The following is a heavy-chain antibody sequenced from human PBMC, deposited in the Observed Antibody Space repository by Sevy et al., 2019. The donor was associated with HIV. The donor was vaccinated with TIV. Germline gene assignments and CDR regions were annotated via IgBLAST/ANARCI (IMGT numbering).Heavy chain of an antibody. D-gene: IGHD3-22*01. CDR1: GYTFTGYY. CDR2: INPNSGGT. CDR3: ARGPREEIVVVITLNFDY. V-gene: IGHV1-2*02. Sequence: ASVKVSCKASGYTFTGYYMHWVRQAPGQGLEWMGWINPNSGGTNYAQKFQGRVTMTRDTSISTAYMELGRLGSDETAVYYCARGPREEIVVVITLNFDYWGQGTLVTVSS. J-gene: IGHJ4*02.